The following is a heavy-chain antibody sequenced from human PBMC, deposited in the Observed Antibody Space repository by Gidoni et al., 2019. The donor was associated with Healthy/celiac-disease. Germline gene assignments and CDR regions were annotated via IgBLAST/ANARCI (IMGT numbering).Heavy chain of an antibody. J-gene: IGHJ4*02. CDR3: ARDTTDCGGDCYPLD. CDR2: MNSDGSST. V-gene: IGHV3-74*01. D-gene: IGHD2-21*02. CDR1: GFTFSSYW. Sequence: EVQLVESGGGLVQPGGSLRLSCAASGFTFSSYWMHWVRQAPGKGLVWVSRMNSDGSSTSYADSVKGRFTISRDNAKNTLYLQMNSLRAEDTAVYYCARDTTDCGGDCYPLDWGQGTLVTVSS.